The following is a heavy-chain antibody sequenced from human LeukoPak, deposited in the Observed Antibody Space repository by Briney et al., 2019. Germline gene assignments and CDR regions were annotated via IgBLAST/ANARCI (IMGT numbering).Heavy chain of an antibody. Sequence: GGSLRLSCAASGLTFSSYAMSWVRQAPGKGLEWVSVISGSGGNTYYADSVKGRFTISRDNSKNTLYLQMNSLRAEDTAVYYCAKEGRGAFFDYWGQGTLVTVSS. V-gene: IGHV3-23*01. CDR3: AKEGRGAFFDY. D-gene: IGHD3-10*01. CDR2: ISGSGGNT. CDR1: GLTFSSYA. J-gene: IGHJ4*02.